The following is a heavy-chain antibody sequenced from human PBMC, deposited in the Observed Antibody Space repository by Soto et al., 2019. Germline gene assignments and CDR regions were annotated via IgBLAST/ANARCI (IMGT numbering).Heavy chain of an antibody. CDR2: IKSKTDGGTT. CDR1: GFTFSNAW. CDR3: TTVPIWAYYYQYTDV. D-gene: IGHD3-16*01. V-gene: IGHV3-15*01. Sequence: PGGSLILSCAASGFTFSNAWMSWVRQAPGRGLEWVGRIKSKTDGGTTDYAAPVKGRFTISRDDSKNTLYLQMNSLKTEDTALYYCTTVPIWAYYYQYTDVWGKGTTVTVSS. J-gene: IGHJ6*03.